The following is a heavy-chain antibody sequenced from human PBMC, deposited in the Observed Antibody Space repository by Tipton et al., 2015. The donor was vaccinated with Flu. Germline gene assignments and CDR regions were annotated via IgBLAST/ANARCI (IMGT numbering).Heavy chain of an antibody. D-gene: IGHD1-26*01. CDR1: GYSISSGYY. CDR3: ARTWELRNFDY. V-gene: IGHV4-38-2*01. CDR2: IYHSGSP. J-gene: IGHJ4*02. Sequence: TLSLTCAVSGYSISSGYYWGWIRQPPGKGLEWIGNIYHSGSPYYNPSLKSRVTISVDTSKNQFSLKLSSVTAADTAVYYCARTWELRNFDYWGQGILVTVSS.